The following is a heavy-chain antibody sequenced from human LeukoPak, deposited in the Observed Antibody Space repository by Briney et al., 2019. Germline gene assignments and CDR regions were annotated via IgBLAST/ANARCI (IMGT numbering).Heavy chain of an antibody. CDR1: GFTFSSHW. CDR2: IKEDGSEK. CDR3: AREGRSCPSTSCSALDAFDI. Sequence: GGSLRLSCAASGFTFSSHWMSWVRQAPGKGLEWVAAIKEDGSEKYYVDSMKGRFTISRDNARNSLFLQMNSLRVEDTALYYCAREGRSCPSTSCSALDAFDIWGQGTLLTVSS. D-gene: IGHD2-2*01. J-gene: IGHJ3*02. V-gene: IGHV3-7*01.